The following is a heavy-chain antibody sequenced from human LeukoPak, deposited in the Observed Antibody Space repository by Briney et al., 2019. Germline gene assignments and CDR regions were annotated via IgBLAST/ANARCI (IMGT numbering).Heavy chain of an antibody. D-gene: IGHD1-26*01. Sequence: TGGSLRLSCAASGFPVSSNYMSWVRQAPGKGLECVSIIYNNNTYYADSVKGRFTISRDNSKNTLYLQMNSLRAEDTAVYYCAKGYGWEASYYYYYMDVWGKGTTVTISS. V-gene: IGHV3-66*01. CDR1: GFPVSSNY. CDR3: AKGYGWEASYYYYYMDV. CDR2: IYNNNT. J-gene: IGHJ6*03.